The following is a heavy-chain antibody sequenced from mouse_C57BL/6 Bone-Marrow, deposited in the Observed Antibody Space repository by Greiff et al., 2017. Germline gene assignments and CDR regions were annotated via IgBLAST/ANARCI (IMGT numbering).Heavy chain of an antibody. D-gene: IGHD1-1*01. Sequence: VQLQQSGPELVKPGASVKIPCKASGYKFTDYNLDWVKQSHGKSLEWIGDINPNNGGTIYNQKFKGKATLTVDKSSSTASMEIRRLTSEDTAVYYCARTPHYYGSSYWYFDFWGTGTTVTVSS. CDR2: INPNNGGT. CDR1: GYKFTDYN. V-gene: IGHV1-18*01. J-gene: IGHJ1*03. CDR3: ARTPHYYGSSYWYFDF.